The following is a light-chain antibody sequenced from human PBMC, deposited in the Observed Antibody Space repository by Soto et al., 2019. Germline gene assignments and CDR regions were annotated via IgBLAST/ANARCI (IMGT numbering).Light chain of an antibody. J-gene: IGLJ2*01. CDR1: SSDVGGYHY. CDR3: SSYTSSSTLV. CDR2: DVS. Sequence: QSALTQPASVSGSPGQSITVSCTGTSSDVGGYHYVSWYQQHPGKAPQLMIYDVSNRPSGVSNRLSGSESGNTASLTISGLQAEDEADYYCSSYTSSSTLVFGGGTKVTVL. V-gene: IGLV2-14*01.